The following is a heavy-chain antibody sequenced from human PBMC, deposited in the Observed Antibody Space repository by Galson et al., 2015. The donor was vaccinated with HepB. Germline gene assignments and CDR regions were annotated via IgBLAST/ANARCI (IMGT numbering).Heavy chain of an antibody. V-gene: IGHV3-30*04. D-gene: IGHD3-3*01. CDR3: ARDNRDFWCGYDPDF. Sequence: SLRLSCAASGFTFTSHALHWVRQAPGKGLEWVAVISYDVSYKYYADSVKGRFTISRDNSKHTLYLQMNSLRAEDTAVYYCARDNRDFWCGYDPDFWGQGNLVTVSP. CDR1: GFTFTSHA. J-gene: IGHJ4*02. CDR2: ISYDVSYK.